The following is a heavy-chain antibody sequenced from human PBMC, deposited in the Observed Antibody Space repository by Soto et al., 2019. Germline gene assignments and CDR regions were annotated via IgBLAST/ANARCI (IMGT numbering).Heavy chain of an antibody. CDR3: ARARTSSCPVGCWFDP. D-gene: IGHD2-15*01. V-gene: IGHV1-69*12. J-gene: IGHJ5*02. CDR2: IFPIFGTG. Sequence: QVQLVQSGAEVKKPGPSVKVSCKASGGTFSSYAISWVRQAPGQGLEGWGGIFPIFGTGNYAQKFQGRLTITADESTSTAYMELSSLRSEDTAVYYCARARTSSCPVGCWFDPWGQGTLVTVSS. CDR1: GGTFSSYA.